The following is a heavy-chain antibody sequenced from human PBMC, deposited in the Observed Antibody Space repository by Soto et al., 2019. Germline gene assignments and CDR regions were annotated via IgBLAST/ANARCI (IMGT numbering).Heavy chain of an antibody. CDR3: ARKKQLVVRDYYYYGMDV. D-gene: IGHD6-6*01. J-gene: IGHJ6*02. CDR2: MNPNSGDT. CDR1: GYTFTRYD. Sequence: GASVKVSCKASGYTFTRYDINWLRQATGRGLEWMGWMNPNSGDTGYAQKFQGRVTMTRNNSISTAYMELSSLRSEDTAVYYCARKKQLVVRDYYYYGMDVWGQGTTVTVSS. V-gene: IGHV1-8*01.